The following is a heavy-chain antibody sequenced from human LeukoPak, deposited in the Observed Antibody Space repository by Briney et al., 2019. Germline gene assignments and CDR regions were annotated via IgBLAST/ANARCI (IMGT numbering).Heavy chain of an antibody. CDR2: IYSGGST. V-gene: IGHV3-66*01. CDR1: GFTVSSDY. J-gene: IGHJ4*02. D-gene: IGHD6-19*01. CDR3: ARVGQQWEPLDY. Sequence: GGSLRLSCAASGFTVSSDYMSWGRQAPGKGLEWGSVIYSGGSTYYADSVKGRFTISRDNSKNTLYLQMNSLRAEDTAVYYCARVGQQWEPLDYWGQGTLVTVSS.